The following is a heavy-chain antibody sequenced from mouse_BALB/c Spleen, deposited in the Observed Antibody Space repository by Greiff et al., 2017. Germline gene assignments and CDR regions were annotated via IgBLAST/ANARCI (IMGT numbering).Heavy chain of an antibody. CDR3: ARYYRYDSYAMDY. CDR2: ISYSGST. Sequence: VQLQQSGPSLVKPSQTLSLTCSVTGDSITSGYWNWIRKFPGNKLEYMGYISYSGSTYYNPSLKSRISITRDTSKNQYYLQLNSVTTEDTATYYCARYYRYDSYAMDYWGQGTSVTVSS. CDR1: GDSITSGY. D-gene: IGHD2-14*01. V-gene: IGHV3-8*02. J-gene: IGHJ4*01.